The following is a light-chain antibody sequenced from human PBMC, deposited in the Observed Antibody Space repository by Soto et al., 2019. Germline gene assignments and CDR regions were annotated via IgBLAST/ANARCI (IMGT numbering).Light chain of an antibody. CDR3: QEYNNWHPIT. CDR2: GAS. CDR1: QIISNK. J-gene: IGKJ4*01. Sequence: IVMTHSPATLSVSAGEIATLSFRGSQIISNKLAWYQQKPGQAPRLLIYGASTRATGIPARFSGSGSGTEFTLTISSLQSEDFAVYYCQEYNNWHPITFGGGTKVDIK. V-gene: IGKV3-15*01.